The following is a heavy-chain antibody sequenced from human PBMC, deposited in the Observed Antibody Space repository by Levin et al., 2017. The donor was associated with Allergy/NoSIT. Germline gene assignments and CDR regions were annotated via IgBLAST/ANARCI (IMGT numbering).Heavy chain of an antibody. V-gene: IGHV3-73*01. J-gene: IGHJ6*02. D-gene: IGHD5-18*01. CDR2: IRSKANSYAT. Sequence: GGSLRLSCAASGFTFSGSAMHWVRQASGKGLEWVGRIRSKANSYATAYAASVKGRFTISRDDSKNTAYLQMNSLKTEDTAVYYCSTPDFVDTAMVGYYGMDVWGQGTTVTVSS. CDR3: STPDFVDTAMVGYYGMDV. CDR1: GFTFSGSA.